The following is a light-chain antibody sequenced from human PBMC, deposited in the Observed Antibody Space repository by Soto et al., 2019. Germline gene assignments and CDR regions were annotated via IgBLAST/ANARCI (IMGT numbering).Light chain of an antibody. CDR1: QDISNY. CDR3: QQYDNLPFT. J-gene: IGKJ3*01. Sequence: DIQMTQSPSSLSASVGDRVTITCQASQDISNYLNWYQQKPGKAPKLLIYDASNLETGVPSRFSGSGSATDFTFTISRLQPEDIGTYYCQQYDNLPFTFGPGTKVEIK. CDR2: DAS. V-gene: IGKV1-33*01.